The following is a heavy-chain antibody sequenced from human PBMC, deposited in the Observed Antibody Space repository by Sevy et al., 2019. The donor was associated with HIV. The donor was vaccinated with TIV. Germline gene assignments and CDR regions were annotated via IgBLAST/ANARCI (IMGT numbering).Heavy chain of an antibody. CDR3: ARGAQGYSDFWSLVRGGYYFDY. CDR1: GYTFTSYD. J-gene: IGHJ4*02. V-gene: IGHV1-8*03. CDR2: MNPNSGNT. Sequence: ASVKVSCKASGYTFTSYDINWVRQATGQGLEWMGWMNPNSGNTGYAQKFQGRVTITRNTSISTAYMELSSLRSEDTAVYYCARGAQGYSDFWSLVRGGYYFDYWGQGTLVTVSS. D-gene: IGHD3-3*01.